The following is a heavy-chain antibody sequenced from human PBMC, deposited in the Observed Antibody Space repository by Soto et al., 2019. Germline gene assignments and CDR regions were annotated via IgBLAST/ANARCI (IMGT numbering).Heavy chain of an antibody. CDR3: ARVPHSSGWYYQY. CDR2: ISSSGFNM. D-gene: IGHD6-19*01. J-gene: IGHJ4*02. Sequence: PGGSLRLSCAASGFTCSDYYMTWIRQAPGKGMEWVSYISSSGFNMYYADSVKGRFTISRDNAKNLLYLEMNSLRADDTAVYYCARVPHSSGWYYQYWGPGTLVTVSS. V-gene: IGHV3-11*01. CDR1: GFTCSDYY.